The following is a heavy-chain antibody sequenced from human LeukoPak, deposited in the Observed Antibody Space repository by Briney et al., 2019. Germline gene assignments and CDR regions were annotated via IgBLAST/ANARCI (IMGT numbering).Heavy chain of an antibody. CDR1: GFTFSSYA. D-gene: IGHD3-16*02. CDR3: AKAEGTFGGVIDPLDY. CDR2: ISYDGSNK. V-gene: IGHV3-30-3*01. Sequence: GGSLRLSCAASGFTFSSYAMHWVRQAPGKGLEWVAVISYDGSNKYYADSVKGRFTISRDNSRNTLYLQMNSLRAEDTAVYYCAKAEGTFGGVIDPLDYWGQGTLVTVSS. J-gene: IGHJ4*02.